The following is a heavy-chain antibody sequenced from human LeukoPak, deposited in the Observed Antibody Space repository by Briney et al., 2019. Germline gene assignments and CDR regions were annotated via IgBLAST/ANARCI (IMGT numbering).Heavy chain of an antibody. D-gene: IGHD2-15*01. J-gene: IGHJ1*01. V-gene: IGHV3-9*01. CDR1: GFTFDDYA. CDR2: ISWNSGSI. CDR3: AKPYCSGGSCYSFQH. Sequence: GGSLRLSCAASGFTFDDYAMHWVRQAPGKGLEWVSGISWNSGSIGYADSVKGRFTISRDNAKNSVYVQMNSLRAEDTALYYCAKPYCSGGSCYSFQHWGQGTLVTVSS.